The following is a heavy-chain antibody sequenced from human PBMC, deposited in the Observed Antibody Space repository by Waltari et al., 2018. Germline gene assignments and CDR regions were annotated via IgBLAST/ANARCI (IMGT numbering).Heavy chain of an antibody. CDR3: ARVVKYYDSFGFPSDYMDV. J-gene: IGHJ6*03. V-gene: IGHV4-30-4*08. CDR2: IYHSWTT. D-gene: IGHD3-22*01. Sequence: QVQLRESGPGLVKPSQTLSLTCSVPGGSVSSGFHYWSWIRQSPGKGLEWIGYIYHSWTTYYNPSLRGRLTLSVDTSNYQSSLKLTSVTAADTAVYYCARVVKYYDSFGFPSDYMDVWGKGTTVIVSS. CDR1: GGSVSSGFHY.